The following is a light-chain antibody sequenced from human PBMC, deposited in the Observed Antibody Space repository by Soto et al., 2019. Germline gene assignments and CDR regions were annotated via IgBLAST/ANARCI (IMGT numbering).Light chain of an antibody. CDR1: QSVGSN. CDR3: QHYGNTPPSVT. CDR2: GAS. J-gene: IGKJ3*01. Sequence: ERVMTQSPATLSVSPGERATLSCRASQSVGSNLAWYQQKPGQAPRLLIFGASSRATGVPDRFSGSGSGTDFTLTISRLEPEDFAVYYCQHYGNTPPSVTLGPGTKVDIK. V-gene: IGKV3-20*01.